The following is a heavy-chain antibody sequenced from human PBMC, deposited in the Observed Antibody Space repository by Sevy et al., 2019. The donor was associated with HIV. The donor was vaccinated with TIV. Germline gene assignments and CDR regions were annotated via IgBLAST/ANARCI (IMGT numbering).Heavy chain of an antibody. J-gene: IGHJ4*01. D-gene: IGHD6-13*01. CDR3: ARVPRTRSIAAAALYYFDY. CDR1: GGSIRTFY. CDR2: IYYSGST. Sequence: SETLSLTCTVSGGSIRTFYWSWIRQPPGKGLEWIGYIYYSGSTNYNPSLKSRVTISVDTSKNQFSLKLRSVTAADTAVDYWARVPRTRSIAAAALYYFDYWGQGTPVTVSS. V-gene: IGHV4-59*01.